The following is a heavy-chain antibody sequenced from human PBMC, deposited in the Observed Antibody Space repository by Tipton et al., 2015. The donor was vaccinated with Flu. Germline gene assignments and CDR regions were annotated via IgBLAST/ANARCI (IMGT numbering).Heavy chain of an antibody. CDR2: INHSGST. V-gene: IGHV4-34*01. Sequence: LRLSCAVYGGSFSGYYWSWIRQPPGKGLEWIGEINHSGSTNYNPSLKSRATISVDTSKNQFSLKLSSVTAADTAVYYCARDRGYSDFWSGYYTRYFDYWGQGTLVTVSS. D-gene: IGHD3-3*01. CDR3: ARDRGYSDFWSGYYTRYFDY. CDR1: GGSFSGYY. J-gene: IGHJ4*02.